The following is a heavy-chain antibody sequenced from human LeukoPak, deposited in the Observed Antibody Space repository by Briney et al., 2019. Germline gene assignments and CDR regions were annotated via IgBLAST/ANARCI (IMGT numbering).Heavy chain of an antibody. CDR3: AKEEAWGVNAFDY. CDR1: GFTFSSYG. Sequence: PGGSLRLSCAASGFTFSSYGIHWVRQAPGKGLEWVAVIGNDGAAKHYADSVRGRFTISRDNSDNTLHLQMNSLTAEDTAVYYCAKEEAWGVNAFDYWGQGTLVTVSS. CDR2: IGNDGAAK. J-gene: IGHJ4*02. V-gene: IGHV3-30*02. D-gene: IGHD3-10*01.